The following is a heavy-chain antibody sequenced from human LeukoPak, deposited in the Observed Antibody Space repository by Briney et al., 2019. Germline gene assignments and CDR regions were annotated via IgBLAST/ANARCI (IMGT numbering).Heavy chain of an antibody. CDR2: IIPIFGTA. Sequence: SVKVSCKASGGTFSSYAISWVRQAPGRGLEWMGGIIPIFGTANYAQKFQGRVTITADESTSTAYMELSSLRSEDTAVYYCARSGPGILNVGYFDYWGQGTLVTVSS. V-gene: IGHV1-69*01. CDR1: GGTFSSYA. CDR3: ARSGPGILNVGYFDY. D-gene: IGHD2-21*02. J-gene: IGHJ4*02.